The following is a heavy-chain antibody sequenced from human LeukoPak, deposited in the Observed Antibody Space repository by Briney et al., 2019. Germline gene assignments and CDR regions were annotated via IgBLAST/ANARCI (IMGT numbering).Heavy chain of an antibody. Sequence: GGSLRLFCAASGFNLRSHYMTWGRQATGESLEWVASIIYSSRSVYYRDSVKGRFTISTDNANNSLFLDLRSLKVEDTAVYFCGRIDQRILNSGVAQCVDNWGQGTLVTVSS. CDR1: GFNLRSHY. CDR2: IIYSSRSV. D-gene: IGHD1-7*01. J-gene: IGHJ4*02. V-gene: IGHV3-21*06. CDR3: GRIDQRILNSGVAQCVDN.